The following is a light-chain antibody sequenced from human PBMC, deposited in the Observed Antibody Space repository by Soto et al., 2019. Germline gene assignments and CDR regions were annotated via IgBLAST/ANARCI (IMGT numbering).Light chain of an antibody. CDR2: DNN. CDR1: SFNIGDNY. J-gene: IGLJ2*01. V-gene: IGLV1-51*01. Sequence: QSVLTQPPSVSAAPGQKVTISCSGGSFNIGDNYVSWYQQLPGTAPKLLIYDNNKRPSGIPDRFSGSKSGTSATLDISGLQTGDEADYYCGSWDTSLSGIIFGGGTKLTVL. CDR3: GSWDTSLSGII.